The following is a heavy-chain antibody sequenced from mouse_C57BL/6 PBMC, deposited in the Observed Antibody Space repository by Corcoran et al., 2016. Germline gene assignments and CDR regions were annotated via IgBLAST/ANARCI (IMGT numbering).Heavy chain of an antibody. CDR3: ARCHSYSMDY. CDR2: INTYSGVP. CDR1: GYTFTTYG. Sequence: QTQLVQSGPELKKHGETVKISCNASGYTFTTYGMSWVKQAPGKGLKWMGWINTYSGVPTYADDFKGRFAFSLENSASTAYLQINNLKNEDTATCFCARCHSYSMDYWGQGTSVTVSS. V-gene: IGHV9-3*01. J-gene: IGHJ4*01. D-gene: IGHD6-1*01.